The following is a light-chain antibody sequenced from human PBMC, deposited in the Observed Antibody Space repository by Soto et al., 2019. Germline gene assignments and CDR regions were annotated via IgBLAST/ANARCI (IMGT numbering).Light chain of an antibody. Sequence: IVMTQSPATLSVSPGERAALSCRASQSISINLAWYQQKPGQAPRLLIYGGSSRATGIPVRFSGSGSETDFTLTISRLEPEDFAVYYCQQYSSSRTFGQGTKVDIK. CDR3: QQYSSSRT. CDR1: QSISIN. CDR2: GGS. V-gene: IGKV3-20*01. J-gene: IGKJ1*01.